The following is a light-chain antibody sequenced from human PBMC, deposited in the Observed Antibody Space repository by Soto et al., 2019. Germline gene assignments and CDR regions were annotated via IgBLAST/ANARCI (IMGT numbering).Light chain of an antibody. J-gene: IGKJ3*01. CDR1: QDITNY. CDR2: DAS. V-gene: IGKV1-33*01. CDR3: QQYEHLTS. Sequence: DIQLTQSPSSLSASVGDRVTITCQASQDITNYLNWYRQTPGKAPKLLIYDASNLQAGVPSRFSGSGSGTDFTLTISSLQPEDFAIYYCQQYEHLTSFGPGTRVEIK.